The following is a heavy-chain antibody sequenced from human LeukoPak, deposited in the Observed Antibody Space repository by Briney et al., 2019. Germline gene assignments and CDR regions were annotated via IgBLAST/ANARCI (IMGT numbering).Heavy chain of an antibody. J-gene: IGHJ5*02. D-gene: IGHD3-3*01. CDR1: GYTFTCYD. CDR3: ASAIFPYGWFDP. V-gene: IGHV1-8*01. Sequence: RASVKVSCKASGYTFTCYDINWVRQATGQGLEWMGWMNPNSGNTGYAQKFQGRVTMTRNTSISTAYMELSSLRSEDTAVYYCASAIFPYGWFDPWGQGTLVTVSS. CDR2: MNPNSGNT.